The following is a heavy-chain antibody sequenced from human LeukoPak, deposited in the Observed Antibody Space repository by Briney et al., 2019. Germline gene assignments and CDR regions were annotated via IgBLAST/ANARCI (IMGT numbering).Heavy chain of an antibody. D-gene: IGHD6-19*01. CDR2: INPDGSER. V-gene: IGHV3-7*03. CDR1: GFSFSSYY. CDR3: TRDLAAVPGPRMDV. Sequence: GGSLRLSCAASGFSFSSYYMSWVRQAPGEGLEWVALINPDGSERYYVDSVKGRFTISRDNARNSLYLQMDSLRDDDTAMYFCTRDLAAVPGPRMDVWGQGTTVTVSS. J-gene: IGHJ6*02.